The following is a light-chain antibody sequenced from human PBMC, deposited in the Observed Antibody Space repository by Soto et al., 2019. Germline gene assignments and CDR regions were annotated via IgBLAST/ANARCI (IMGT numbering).Light chain of an antibody. CDR3: QRYGTSLPLT. CDR2: GAS. CDR1: QSVSSNY. J-gene: IGKJ4*01. Sequence: EIVLTQSPGTLSLSPGDRATLSCRASQSVSSNYLAWYQQKPGQAPRLLIYGASSRATGIPDRFSGSGSGTDFTLTISRLEPADFAVYYCQRYGTSLPLTFGGGTKVDIK. V-gene: IGKV3-20*01.